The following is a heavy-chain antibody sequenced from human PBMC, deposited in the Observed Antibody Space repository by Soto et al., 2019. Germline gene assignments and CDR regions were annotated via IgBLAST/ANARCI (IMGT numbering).Heavy chain of an antibody. CDR1: VGSISSYY. CDR3: ARSTYYYDSSGYSDAFDI. J-gene: IGHJ3*02. V-gene: IGHV4-59*01. CDR2: IYYSGST. Sequence: QVQLQESGPGLVKPSETLSLTCTVSVGSISSYYWSWIRQPPGKGLEWIGYIYYSGSTNYTPSLKSRVTISVDTSKDHFSLQLSSVTAADTAVYYCARSTYYYDSSGYSDAFDIWGQGTMVTVSS. D-gene: IGHD3-22*01.